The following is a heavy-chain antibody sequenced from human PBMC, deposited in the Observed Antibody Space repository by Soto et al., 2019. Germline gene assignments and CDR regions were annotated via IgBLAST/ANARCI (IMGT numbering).Heavy chain of an antibody. CDR1: GGSISSGDYY. J-gene: IGHJ6*02. Sequence: SETLSLTCTVSGGSISSGDYYWSWIRQPPGKGLEWIGYIYYSGSTYYNPSLKSRVTISVDTSKNQFSLKLSSVTAADTAVYYCARVLVSWVATTLYGGEVWGQGTTVTVSS. V-gene: IGHV4-30-4*01. D-gene: IGHD5-12*01. CDR3: ARVLVSWVATTLYGGEV. CDR2: IYYSGST.